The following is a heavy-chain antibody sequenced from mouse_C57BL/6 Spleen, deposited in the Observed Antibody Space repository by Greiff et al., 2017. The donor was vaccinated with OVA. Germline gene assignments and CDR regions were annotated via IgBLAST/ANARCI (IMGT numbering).Heavy chain of an antibody. CDR1: GYTFTDYE. V-gene: IGHV1-15*01. J-gene: IGHJ2*01. CDR2: LAPETGGT. CDR3: TRERLRRRGFDY. D-gene: IGHD2-4*01. Sequence: QVQLQQSGAELVRPGASVTLSCKASGYTFTDYEMHWVKQTPVHGLEWIGALAPETGGTAYNQKFKGKAILTADKSSSAAYMARRSLTSEDSAVYYCTRERLRRRGFDYWGQGTTLTVSS.